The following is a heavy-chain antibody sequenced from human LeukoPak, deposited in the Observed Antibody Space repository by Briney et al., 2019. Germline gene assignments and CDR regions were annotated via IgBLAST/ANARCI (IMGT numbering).Heavy chain of an antibody. Sequence: SETLSLTCTVSGGSISSGGYYWSWIRQHPGKGLEWIGYIYYSGSTYYNPSLKSRVTISVDTSKNQFSLKLSSVTAADTAVYYCARDTPVSECSGGSCYSTEDRSAFDIWGQGTMVTVSS. CDR1: GGSISSGGYY. V-gene: IGHV4-31*03. CDR2: IYYSGST. D-gene: IGHD2-15*01. J-gene: IGHJ3*02. CDR3: ARDTPVSECSGGSCYSTEDRSAFDI.